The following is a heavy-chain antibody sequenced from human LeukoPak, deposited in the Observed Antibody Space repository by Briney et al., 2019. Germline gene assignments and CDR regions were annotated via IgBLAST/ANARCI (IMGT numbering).Heavy chain of an antibody. CDR1: GYSISSGYY. J-gene: IGHJ3*02. Sequence: SETLSLTCAVSGYSISSGYYWGWIRPPPGKGLEWIGSIYHSGSTYYNPSLKSRVTISVDTSKNQFSLKLSSVTAADTAVYYCARDGVTVRGDDAFDIWGQGTMVTVSS. D-gene: IGHD3-10*01. CDR2: IYHSGST. CDR3: ARDGVTVRGDDAFDI. V-gene: IGHV4-38-2*02.